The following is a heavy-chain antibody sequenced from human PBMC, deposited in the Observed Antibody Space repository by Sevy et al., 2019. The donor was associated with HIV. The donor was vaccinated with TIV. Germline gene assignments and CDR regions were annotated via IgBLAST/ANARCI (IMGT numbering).Heavy chain of an antibody. V-gene: IGHV3-53*01. D-gene: IGHD3-3*01. CDR2: IYSGGST. Sequence: GGSLRPSCAASGFTVSSNYMSWVRQAPGKGLEWVSVIYSGGSTYYADSVKGRFTISRDNSKNTLYLQMNSLRAEDTAVYYCARIKPYYDFWSGYYNYFDYWGQGTLVTVSS. J-gene: IGHJ4*02. CDR1: GFTVSSNY. CDR3: ARIKPYYDFWSGYYNYFDY.